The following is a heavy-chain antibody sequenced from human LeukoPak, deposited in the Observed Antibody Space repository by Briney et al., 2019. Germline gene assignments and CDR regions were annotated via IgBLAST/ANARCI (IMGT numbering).Heavy chain of an antibody. Sequence: PSQTLSLTCSVSGYSISSDYYWGWIRQPPGKGLEWIAVIDHSGSSHYNPSLKSRVAMSVDTSKNQFSLRLNSVTAADTAVCFCARDGPSRPFTIWGQGTLVTVSS. D-gene: IGHD5-24*01. J-gene: IGHJ4*02. CDR1: GYSISSDYY. CDR2: IDHSGSS. V-gene: IGHV4-38-2*02. CDR3: ARDGPSRPFTI.